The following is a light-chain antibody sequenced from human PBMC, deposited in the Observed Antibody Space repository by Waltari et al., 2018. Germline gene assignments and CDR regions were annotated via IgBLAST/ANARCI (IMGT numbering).Light chain of an antibody. Sequence: DIQMTQSPSTLSASVGDRVTIPCRASQSISSRLAWYQQKLGKAPKLLIYKASTLESGVPSRFSGSGSGTEFTLTISSLQPDDFATYYCQQYNSYSPMYTFGQGTKLEIK. J-gene: IGKJ2*01. CDR2: KAS. CDR1: QSISSR. V-gene: IGKV1-5*03. CDR3: QQYNSYSPMYT.